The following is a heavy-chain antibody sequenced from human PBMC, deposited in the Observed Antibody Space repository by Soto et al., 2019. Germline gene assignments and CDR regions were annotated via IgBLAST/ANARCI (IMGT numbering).Heavy chain of an antibody. D-gene: IGHD2-15*01. CDR1: GYTFTSYW. CDR2: IYPCDSDT. V-gene: IGHV5-51*01. CDR3: ARSAGNAGRFSEY. J-gene: IGHJ4*02. Sequence: GESLKISCKGSGYTFTSYWISWVRQMPGEGLEWMGAIYPCDSDTRYSPSFQGQVTISADKSISTAYMQWSSLQASDSAIYYCARSAGNAGRFSEYWGQGPVITVSS.